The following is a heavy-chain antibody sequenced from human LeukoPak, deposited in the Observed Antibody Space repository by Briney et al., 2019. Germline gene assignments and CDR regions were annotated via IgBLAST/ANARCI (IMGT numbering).Heavy chain of an antibody. Sequence: SETLSLTCAVYGGSFSGYYWSWIRQPPGKGLEWIGEINHSGSTNYNPSLKSRVTISVDTSKNQFSLKLSSVTAADTAVYYCASRPEEYCSSTSCYQGNDWGQGTLVTVSS. CDR2: INHSGST. V-gene: IGHV4-34*01. D-gene: IGHD2-2*01. CDR3: ASRPEEYCSSTSCYQGND. J-gene: IGHJ4*02. CDR1: GGSFSGYY.